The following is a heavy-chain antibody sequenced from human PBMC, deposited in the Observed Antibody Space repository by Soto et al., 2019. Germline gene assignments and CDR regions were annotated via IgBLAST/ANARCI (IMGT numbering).Heavy chain of an antibody. CDR3: ASVASRWYPYIVDS. J-gene: IGHJ4*02. CDR1: EGTFNSYA. CDR2: IIPYYNAL. D-gene: IGHD6-13*01. V-gene: IGHV1-69*01. Sequence: QAQVVQSGAEVRKPGSSVKLSCKASEGTFNSYAIAWVRQAPGQGLEWMGGIIPYYNALNYAQKFQDRVTITADYSTNTVYMELSSLRSDDTAGYFCASVASRWYPYIVDSWAQGTRVTVSP.